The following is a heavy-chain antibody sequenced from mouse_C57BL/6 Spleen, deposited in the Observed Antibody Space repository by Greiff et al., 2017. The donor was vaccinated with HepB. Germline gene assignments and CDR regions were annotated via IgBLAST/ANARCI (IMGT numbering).Heavy chain of an antibody. CDR3: ARGGAYYSNRFDY. J-gene: IGHJ2*01. D-gene: IGHD2-5*01. Sequence: DVKLVESGGGLVKPGGSLKLSCAASGFTFSSYAMSWVRQTPEKRLEWVATISDGGSYTYYPDNVKGRFTISRDNAKNNLYLQMSHLKSEDTAMYYCARGGAYYSNRFDYWGQGTTLTVSS. CDR2: ISDGGSYT. V-gene: IGHV5-4*03. CDR1: GFTFSSYA.